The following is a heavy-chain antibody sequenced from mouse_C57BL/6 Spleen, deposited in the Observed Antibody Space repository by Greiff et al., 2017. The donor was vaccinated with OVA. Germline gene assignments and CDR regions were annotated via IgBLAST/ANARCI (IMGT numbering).Heavy chain of an antibody. V-gene: IGHV1-64*01. Sequence: VQLQQPGAELVKPGASVKLSCKASGYTFTSYWMHWVKQRPGQGLEWIGMIHPNSGSTNYNEKFKSKATLTVDKSSSTAYMQLSSLTSEDSAVYYCASEGNDYLSYWGQGTLVTVSA. CDR3: ASEGNDYLSY. J-gene: IGHJ3*01. CDR2: IHPNSGST. D-gene: IGHD2-4*01. CDR1: GYTFTSYW.